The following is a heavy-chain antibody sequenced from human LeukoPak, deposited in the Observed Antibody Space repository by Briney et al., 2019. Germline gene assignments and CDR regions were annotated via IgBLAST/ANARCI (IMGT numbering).Heavy chain of an antibody. CDR2: IYPRDGST. Sequence: ASVKVSCKASGYTFTSNYIHWVRQAPGRGLEWMGMIYPRDGSTSYAQKFQGRVTVTRDTSTSTVHMELSGLRSEDTAVYYCARDQEGFDYWGQGTLVTVSS. V-gene: IGHV1-46*01. J-gene: IGHJ4*02. CDR1: GYTFTSNY. CDR3: ARDQEGFDY.